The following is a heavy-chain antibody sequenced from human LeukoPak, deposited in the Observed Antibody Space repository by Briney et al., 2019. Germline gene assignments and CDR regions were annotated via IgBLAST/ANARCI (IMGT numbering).Heavy chain of an antibody. CDR2: IYYSGST. J-gene: IGHJ4*02. V-gene: IGHV4-59*01. CDR3: ARQLFGYDSSGYYYAPYYFDY. CDR1: GGSISSYY. Sequence: PSETLSLTCTVSGGSISSYYWSWIRQPPGKGLEWIGYIYYSGSTNYNPSLKSRVTISVDTSKNQFSLKLSSVTAADTAVYYCARQLFGYDSSGYYYAPYYFDYWGQGTLVTVSS. D-gene: IGHD3-22*01.